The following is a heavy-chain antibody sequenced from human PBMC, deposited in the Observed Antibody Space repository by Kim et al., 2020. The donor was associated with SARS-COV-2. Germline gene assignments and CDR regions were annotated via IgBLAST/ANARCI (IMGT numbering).Heavy chain of an antibody. V-gene: IGHV4-38-2*01. D-gene: IGHD6-13*01. Sequence: SETLSLTCGVSDYSISSGYYWGWIRQPPGKGLEWIGSIYHIGSTHYNPSLTSRITMSVDTSKNHFSLRLNSVTAADTAVYYCARAMGYSSSWDQEGAFDIWGQGTMVTVSS. J-gene: IGHJ3*02. CDR2: IYHIGST. CDR3: ARAMGYSSSWDQEGAFDI. CDR1: DYSISSGYY.